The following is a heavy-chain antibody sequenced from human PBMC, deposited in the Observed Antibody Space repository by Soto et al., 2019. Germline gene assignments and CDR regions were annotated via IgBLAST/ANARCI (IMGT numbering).Heavy chain of an antibody. J-gene: IGHJ4*02. V-gene: IGHV4-59*11. D-gene: IGHD3-10*01. CDR3: ARYFMVPVDFFDY. Sequence: SETLSLTCTVSGASINTHYWSWIRQPPGKGLEWIGQVFYSGSTNYNPSLKSRVTISIDTSTKQFSLKLTSVTAADTAVYYCARYFMVPVDFFDYWGQGTLVTVSS. CDR2: VFYSGST. CDR1: GASINTHY.